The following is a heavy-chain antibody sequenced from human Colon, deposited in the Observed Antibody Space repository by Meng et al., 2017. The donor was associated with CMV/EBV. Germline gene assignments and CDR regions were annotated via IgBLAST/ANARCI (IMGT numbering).Heavy chain of an antibody. CDR2: ISRGGDTI. CDR1: GFSFSDYY. CDR3: VRHDVNIQTNPSFDF. J-gene: IGHJ4*02. D-gene: IGHD1-1*01. V-gene: IGHV3-11*04. Sequence: GESLKISCEASGFSFSDYYMSWVRQAPGKGLEWVGYISRGGDTIYYGDSVKGRFTLSRDNAKDLVFLQMHSLRAEDTAIYYCVRHDVNIQTNPSFDFWGLGTQVTVSS.